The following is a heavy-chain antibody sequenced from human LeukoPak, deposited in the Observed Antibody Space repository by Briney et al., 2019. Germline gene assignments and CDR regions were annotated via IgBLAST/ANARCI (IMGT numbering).Heavy chain of an antibody. Sequence: GGSLRLSCAASGFTFSSYAMSWVRQAPGKGLEWVSAISGSGGSTYYADSVKGRFTISRDNSKNTLYLQMNSLRAEDTAVYYCAKKGYYDGSGYYMYYFDHWGQGTLVTVSS. J-gene: IGHJ4*02. CDR2: ISGSGGST. CDR1: GFTFSSYA. V-gene: IGHV3-23*01. CDR3: AKKGYYDGSGYYMYYFDH. D-gene: IGHD3-22*01.